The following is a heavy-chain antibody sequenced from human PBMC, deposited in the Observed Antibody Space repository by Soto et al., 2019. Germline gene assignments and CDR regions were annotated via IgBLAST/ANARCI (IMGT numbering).Heavy chain of an antibody. Sequence: GGSLRLSCVASGFTFSSYWMSWVRQSPEKGLEWVANINQDGSGKYHVGSVKGRFTISRDNAKNSLYLQMDSLRDEDTAVCYCARVPLVTSRYYFDFWGQGSLVTVSS. V-gene: IGHV3-7*01. J-gene: IGHJ4*02. CDR2: INQDGSGK. CDR1: GFTFSSYW. D-gene: IGHD2-2*01. CDR3: ARVPLVTSRYYFDF.